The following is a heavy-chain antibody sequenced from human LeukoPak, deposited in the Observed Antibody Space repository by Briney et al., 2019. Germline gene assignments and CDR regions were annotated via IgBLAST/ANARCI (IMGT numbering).Heavy chain of an antibody. Sequence: PGGSLRLSCAASGFTFSDYYMSWIRQAPGKGLEWVSYISSSGSTIYYADSVKGRSTISRDNAKNSLYLQMNSLRAEDTAVYYCARDQDTVLTGYFDYWGQGTLVTVSS. CDR1: GFTFSDYY. J-gene: IGHJ4*02. V-gene: IGHV3-11*04. D-gene: IGHD2-8*02. CDR3: ARDQDTVLTGYFDY. CDR2: ISSSGSTI.